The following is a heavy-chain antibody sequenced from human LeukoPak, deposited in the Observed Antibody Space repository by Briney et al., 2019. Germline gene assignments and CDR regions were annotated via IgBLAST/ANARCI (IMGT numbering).Heavy chain of an antibody. CDR3: ARGDYYGSGSYYNSAFNI. CDR2: IYTSGST. V-gene: IGHV4-61*02. CDR1: AGSITTGTYY. Sequence: SETLSLTCTVSAGSITTGTYYWSWIREPAGKGLEWIGRIYTSGSTNYNPSLKSRVTISVDTSKNQFSLKLNSVTAADTAVYYCARGDYYGSGSYYNSAFNIWGQGTMVSVSS. D-gene: IGHD3-10*01. J-gene: IGHJ3*02.